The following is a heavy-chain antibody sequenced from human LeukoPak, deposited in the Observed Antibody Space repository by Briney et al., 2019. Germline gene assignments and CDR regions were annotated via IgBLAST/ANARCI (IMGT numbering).Heavy chain of an antibody. CDR3: VTSNWIHRYLDP. D-gene: IGHD1-20*01. V-gene: IGHV3-30*03. CDR1: GLTFSAHG. J-gene: IGHJ5*02. CDR2: ISNDGSKS. Sequence: PGGSLRLSCGVSGLTFSAHGMHWVRQAPGKGLEWVAAISNDGSKSVYADSVKGRFTISRDNSKNTVYLQMNSLRGEDTAVFYCVTSNWIHRYLDPWGQGTLVTVSS.